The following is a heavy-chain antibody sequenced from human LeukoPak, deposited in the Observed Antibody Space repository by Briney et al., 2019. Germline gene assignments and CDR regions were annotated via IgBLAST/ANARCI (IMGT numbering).Heavy chain of an antibody. J-gene: IGHJ4*02. V-gene: IGHV4-34*01. Sequence: SETLSLTCTVSGGSISGYYWSWIRQPPGKGLEWIGEINHSGSTNYNPSLKSRVTISVDTSKNQFSLKLSSVTAADTAVYYCARARYSSGWYSSRGYFDYWGQGTLVTVSS. CDR2: INHSGST. D-gene: IGHD6-19*01. CDR1: GGSISGYY. CDR3: ARARYSSGWYSSRGYFDY.